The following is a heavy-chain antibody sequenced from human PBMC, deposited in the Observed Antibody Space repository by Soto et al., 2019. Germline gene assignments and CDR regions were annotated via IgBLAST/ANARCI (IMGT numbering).Heavy chain of an antibody. CDR2: ISGSGGST. D-gene: IGHD6-6*01. V-gene: IGHV3-23*01. CDR1: GFTFTSYD. J-gene: IGHJ4*02. Sequence: EVQLLESGRGLVQPGGSLRLSCAASGFTFTSYDMSWVHQAPGKGLEWVSAISGSGGSTYYADSVKGRFTISRDNSKNTLYLQMNSLRAEDTAVYYCALPLPQYSSSATPYDYWGQGTLVTVSS. CDR3: ALPLPQYSSSATPYDY.